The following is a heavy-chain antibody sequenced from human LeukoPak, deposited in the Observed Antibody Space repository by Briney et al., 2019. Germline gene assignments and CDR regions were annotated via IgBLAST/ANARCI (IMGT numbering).Heavy chain of an antibody. V-gene: IGHV4-39*07. D-gene: IGHD5-24*01. J-gene: IGHJ3*02. Sequence: SSETLSLTCTVSGGSISSSSYYWGWIRQPPGKGLEWIGSIYYSGSTYYNPSLKSRVTISVDTSKNQFSLKLSSVTAADTAVYYCARKGSRRDGYISAFDIWGQGTMVTVSS. CDR3: ARKGSRRDGYISAFDI. CDR2: IYYSGST. CDR1: GGSISSSSYY.